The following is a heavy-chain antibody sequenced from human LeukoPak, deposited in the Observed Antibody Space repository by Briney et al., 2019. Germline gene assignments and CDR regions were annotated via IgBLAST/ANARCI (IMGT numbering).Heavy chain of an antibody. CDR1: GGSFSGYY. V-gene: IGHV4-34*01. D-gene: IGHD2-8*01. Sequence: SETLSLTCAVYGGSFSGYYWSWIRQPPGKGLEWIGEINHSGSTNYNPSLKSRVTISVDTSKNQFSLKLSSVTAADTAVYYCAREGYCTNGVCYRTGRARLAYYFDYWGQGTLVTVSS. J-gene: IGHJ4*02. CDR3: AREGYCTNGVCYRTGRARLAYYFDY. CDR2: INHSGST.